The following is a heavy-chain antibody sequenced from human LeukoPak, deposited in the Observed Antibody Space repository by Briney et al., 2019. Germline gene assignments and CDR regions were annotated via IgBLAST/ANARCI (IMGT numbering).Heavy chain of an antibody. CDR3: AKALKTLITMIVVVDY. V-gene: IGHV3-30*18. J-gene: IGHJ4*02. CDR1: GFTFNNYG. Sequence: PGRSLRLSCAASGFTFNNYGMHWVRQAPGKGLEWVAVVSYDGSIKYYADSVKGRFTISRDNSKNTLYLQMNSLRAEDTAVYYCAKALKTLITMIVVVDYWGQGTLVTVSS. CDR2: VSYDGSIK. D-gene: IGHD3-22*01.